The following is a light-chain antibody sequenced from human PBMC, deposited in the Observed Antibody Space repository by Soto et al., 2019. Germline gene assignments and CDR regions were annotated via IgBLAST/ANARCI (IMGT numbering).Light chain of an antibody. CDR3: QSSDSSLSGSKV. V-gene: IGLV1-40*01. CDR2: GNS. CDR1: ISNIGAGYD. Sequence: QSVLTQPPSVSGAPGQRVTISCTGSISNIGAGYDVHWYQQLPGTAPKLLIYGNSNRPSGVPDRFSGSKSGTSASLAITGLQAEDEADYYCQSSDSSLSGSKVFGGGTKLTVL. J-gene: IGLJ2*01.